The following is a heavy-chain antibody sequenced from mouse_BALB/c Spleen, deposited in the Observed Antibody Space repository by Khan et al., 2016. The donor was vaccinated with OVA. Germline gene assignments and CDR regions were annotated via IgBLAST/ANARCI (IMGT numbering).Heavy chain of an antibody. CDR3: AREGSRYNYAMDY. D-gene: IGHD1-1*01. V-gene: IGHV3-2*02. CDR2: ISYSGST. CDR1: GYSITSDYA. J-gene: IGHJ4*01. Sequence: VRLQQSGPGLVKPSQSLSLTCTVTGYSITSDYAWNWIRQFPGNKLEWMGYISYSGSTNYNPSLKSRISITRDTSKNQFFLQLNSVTTEDTATYYCAREGSRYNYAMDYWGQGTSVTVSS.